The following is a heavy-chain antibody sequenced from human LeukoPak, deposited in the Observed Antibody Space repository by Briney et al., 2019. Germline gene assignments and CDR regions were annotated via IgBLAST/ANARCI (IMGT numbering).Heavy chain of an antibody. CDR2: ISYDGSNK. J-gene: IGHJ4*02. CDR3: AKDQMGHIAAVDY. V-gene: IGHV3-30*18. CDR1: GFTFSSYG. D-gene: IGHD6-13*01. Sequence: GGSLRLSCAASGFTFSSYGMHWVRQAPGKGLEWVAVISYDGSNKYYADSVKGQFTISRDNSKNTLYLQMNSLRAEDTAVYYCAKDQMGHIAAVDYWGQGTLVTVSS.